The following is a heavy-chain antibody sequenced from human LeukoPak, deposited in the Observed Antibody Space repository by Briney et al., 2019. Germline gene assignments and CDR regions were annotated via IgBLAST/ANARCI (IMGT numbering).Heavy chain of an antibody. CDR2: VDPEDGET. D-gene: IGHD6-13*01. V-gene: IGHV1-69-2*01. CDR1: GYTFTDYY. CDR3: ATRDSSSPTDY. J-gene: IGHJ4*02. Sequence: ASVKVSCKVSGYTFTDYYMHWVQQAPGKGLEWMGLVDPEDGETVYAEKFQGRVTITADTSTDTAYMELSSLRSEDTAVYYCATRDSSSPTDYWGQGTLVTVSS.